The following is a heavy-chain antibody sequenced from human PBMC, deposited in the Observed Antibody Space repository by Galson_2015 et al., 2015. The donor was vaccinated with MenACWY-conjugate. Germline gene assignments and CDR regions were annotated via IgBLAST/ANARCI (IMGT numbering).Heavy chain of an antibody. CDR2: ISPIDSKT. CDR3: ARHPPGGRGMDV. J-gene: IGHJ6*02. D-gene: IGHD1-26*01. CDR1: GYNFITYW. Sequence: QSGAEVIKPGESLKISCKASGYNFITYWIGWVRQVPGKGLEWVGLISPIDSKTRYSPAFEGRVTISADKSINTAYLQWSSLRASDTAMYYCARHPPGGRGMDVWGQGTTVTVSS. V-gene: IGHV5-51*01.